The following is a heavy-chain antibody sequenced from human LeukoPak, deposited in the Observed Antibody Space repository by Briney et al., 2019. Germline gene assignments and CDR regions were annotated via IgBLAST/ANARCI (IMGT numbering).Heavy chain of an antibody. CDR2: IYYSGST. V-gene: IGHV4-39*01. D-gene: IGHD6-19*01. CDR1: GGSISSSSYY. J-gene: IGHJ3*02. CDR3: AWPVAGTTNAFDI. Sequence: SETLSLTCTVSGGSISSSSYYWGWIRQPPGTGLEWIGSIYYSGSTYYNPSLKSRVTISVDTSKNQFSLKLSSVTAADTAVYYCAWPVAGTTNAFDIWGQGTMVTVSS.